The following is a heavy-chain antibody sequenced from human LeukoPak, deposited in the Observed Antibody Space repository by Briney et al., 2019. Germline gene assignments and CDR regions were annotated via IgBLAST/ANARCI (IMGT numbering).Heavy chain of an antibody. CDR1: GYTFTSYG. Sequence: GASVKVSCKASGYTFTSYGISWVRQAPGQGLEWMGWINPNSGGTNYAQKFQGRVTMTRDTSISTAYMELSRLRSDDTAVYYCARALNPYYYDSSGYYYDFDYWGQGTLVTVSS. V-gene: IGHV1-2*02. J-gene: IGHJ4*02. D-gene: IGHD3-22*01. CDR3: ARALNPYYYDSSGYYYDFDY. CDR2: INPNSGGT.